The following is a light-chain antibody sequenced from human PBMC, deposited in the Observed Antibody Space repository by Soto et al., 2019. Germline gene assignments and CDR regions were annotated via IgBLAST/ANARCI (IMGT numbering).Light chain of an antibody. J-gene: IGKJ5*01. CDR3: QKYENLPN. CDR1: QNINNY. Sequence: DIQMKQSPSSLSASVGSRVTITCPASQNINNYLNWDQQKPGXAPKLLIYDASNLEAGVPSRFRGSGSGTDFTFTISRLQPEDIATYYCQKYENLPNFGQGTRLEIK. CDR2: DAS. V-gene: IGKV1-33*01.